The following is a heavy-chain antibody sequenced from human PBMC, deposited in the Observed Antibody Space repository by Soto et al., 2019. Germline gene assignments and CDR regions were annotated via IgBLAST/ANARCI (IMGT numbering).Heavy chain of an antibody. V-gene: IGHV4-30-2*01. D-gene: IGHD6-13*01. CDR2: IYHSGST. CDR3: AGGQQLVRNY. Sequence: SETLSLTCAVSGSSISSSGYSWSWIRQPPGKGLEWIGYIYHSGSTYYNPSLKSRVTISVDRSKNQFSLKLSSVTAADTAVYYCAGGQQLVRNYWGQGTLVTVSS. J-gene: IGHJ4*02. CDR1: GSSISSSGYS.